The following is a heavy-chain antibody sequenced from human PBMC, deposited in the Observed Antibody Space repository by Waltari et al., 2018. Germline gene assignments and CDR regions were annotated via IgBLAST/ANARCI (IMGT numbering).Heavy chain of an antibody. CDR3: ALEYYGGNPPLYFFDH. D-gene: IGHD3-10*01. CDR1: GGIFSSHA. V-gene: IGHV1-69*10. CDR2: SIPFLTMT. J-gene: IGHJ4*02. Sequence: QVQLVQSGAEVKKPGSSVKVSCKASGGIFSSHAISWVRQAPGQGLEWMGGSIPFLTMTNYDQNFQGRVTITADKSTSTAYMELSGLKYEDTAVYYCALEYYGGNPPLYFFDHWGQGTLVIVSS.